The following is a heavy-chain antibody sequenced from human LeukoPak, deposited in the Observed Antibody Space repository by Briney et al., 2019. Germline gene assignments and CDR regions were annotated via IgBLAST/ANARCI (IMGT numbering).Heavy chain of an antibody. CDR1: GFTFSSYG. V-gene: IGHV3-30*02. CDR2: IRYDGSNK. CDR3: AKDREAYGFHSMDV. J-gene: IGHJ6*03. Sequence: GGSLRLSCAASGFTFSSYGMHWVRQAPGKGLEWVAFIRYDGSNKYYADSVKGRFTISRDNSKNTVYLQMNSLRAEDTAVYYCAKDREAYGFHSMDVWGKGTTVTVSS. D-gene: IGHD3-10*01.